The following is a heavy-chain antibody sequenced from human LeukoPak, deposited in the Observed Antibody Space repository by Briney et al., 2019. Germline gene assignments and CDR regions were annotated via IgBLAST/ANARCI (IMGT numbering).Heavy chain of an antibody. J-gene: IGHJ4*02. V-gene: IGHV4-39*01. D-gene: IGHD4-17*01. Sequence: SESLSLTCTVSDGSISNSSYYWGWIRQPPGKGLEWIGSIYYSGSTYYNPSLKSRVTISVDTSKNQFSLKLSSVTAADTAVYYCARGVPYGDYRTWSQGTLVTVSS. CDR2: IYYSGST. CDR3: ARGVPYGDYRT. CDR1: DGSISNSSYY.